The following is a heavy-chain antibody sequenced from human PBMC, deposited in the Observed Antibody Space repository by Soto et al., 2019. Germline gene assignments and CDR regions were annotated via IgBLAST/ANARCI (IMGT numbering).Heavy chain of an antibody. CDR1: GFTFSSYG. V-gene: IGHV3-30*18. D-gene: IGHD6-19*01. CDR3: AKNGVRYSSGWYVPCYFDY. Sequence: QVQLVESGGGVVQPGRSLRLSCAASGFTFSSYGMHWVRQAPGKGLEWVAVISYDGSNKYYADSVKGRFTISRDNSKNTLYLQMNSLRAEDTAVYYCAKNGVRYSSGWYVPCYFDYWGQGTLVTVSS. J-gene: IGHJ4*02. CDR2: ISYDGSNK.